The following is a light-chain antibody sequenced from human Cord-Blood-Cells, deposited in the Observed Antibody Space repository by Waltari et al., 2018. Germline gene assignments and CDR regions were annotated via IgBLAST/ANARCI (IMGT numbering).Light chain of an antibody. J-gene: IGKJ2*01. Sequence: DIQMTQSPSSLSASVGDRVTITCRAIQSISSYLNWYQQKPGKAPKLLIYAASSLQSGVPSRFSGSGSGTEFTLTISSLQPEDFATYYCQQSYSTPPMYTFGQGTKLEIK. CDR3: QQSYSTPPMYT. CDR2: AAS. V-gene: IGKV1-39*01. CDR1: QSISSY.